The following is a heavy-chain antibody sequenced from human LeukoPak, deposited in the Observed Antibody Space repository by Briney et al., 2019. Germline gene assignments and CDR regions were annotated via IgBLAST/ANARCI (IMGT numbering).Heavy chain of an antibody. V-gene: IGHV3-48*02. CDR3: ARDYDTSGYTFDY. CDR2: ISSSSSTI. CDR1: DFAFYGYS. D-gene: IGHD3-22*01. J-gene: IGHJ4*02. Sequence: GGSLRLSCAASDFAFYGYSMNWVRQAPGKGLEGISYISSSSSTIYYADSVKGRFTISRDNAKNSLYLQMNSLRDEDTAVYYCARDYDTSGYTFDYWGQGTLVTVSS.